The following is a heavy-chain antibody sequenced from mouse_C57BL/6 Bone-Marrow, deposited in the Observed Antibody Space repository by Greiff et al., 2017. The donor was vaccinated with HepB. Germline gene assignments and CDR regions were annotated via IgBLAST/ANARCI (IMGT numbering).Heavy chain of an antibody. D-gene: IGHD2-4*01. CDR3: TSLYYDYFYAMDS. J-gene: IGHJ4*01. V-gene: IGHV1-52*01. Sequence: VQLQQPGAELVRPGSSVKLSCKASGYTFTSYWMHWVKQRPIQGLEWIGNIDPSDSETHYNQKFKDKATLTVDKSSSTAYMQLSSLTSEDSAVYSCTSLYYDYFYAMDSWGQGASVTVSS. CDR2: IDPSDSET. CDR1: GYTFTSYW.